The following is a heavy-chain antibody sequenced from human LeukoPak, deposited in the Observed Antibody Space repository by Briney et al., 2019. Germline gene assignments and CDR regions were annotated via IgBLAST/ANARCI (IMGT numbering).Heavy chain of an antibody. CDR3: ARDGADEGFFDY. V-gene: IGHV3-48*03. CDR2: ISSSGSTI. J-gene: IGHJ4*02. CDR1: GFTFSSYE. Sequence: GGSLRLSCAASGFTFSSYEMHWVRQAPGKGLEWVSYISSSGSTIYYADSVKGRFTISRDNAKNSLYLQMNSLRAEDTAVYYCARDGADEGFFDYWGQGTLVTVSS. D-gene: IGHD1-26*01.